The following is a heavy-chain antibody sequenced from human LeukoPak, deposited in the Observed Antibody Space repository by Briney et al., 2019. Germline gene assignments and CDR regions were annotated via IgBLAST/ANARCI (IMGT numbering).Heavy chain of an antibody. J-gene: IGHJ3*02. Sequence: SQTLSLTCAISGDSVSSNSAAWNWIRQSPSRGLEWLGRTYYRSKWYNDYAVSVKSRITINPDTSKNQFSLKLSSVTAADTAVYYCASHQSRQDAFDIWGQGTMVTVSS. CDR3: ASHQSRQDAFDI. V-gene: IGHV6-1*01. CDR2: TYYRSKWYN. CDR1: GDSVSSNSAA.